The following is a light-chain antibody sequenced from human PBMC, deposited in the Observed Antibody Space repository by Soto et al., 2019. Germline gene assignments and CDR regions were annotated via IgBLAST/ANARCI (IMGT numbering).Light chain of an antibody. CDR3: QQYSSSPLT. J-gene: IGKJ4*01. CDR1: QSVSLTA. CDR2: GAS. V-gene: IGKV3-20*01. Sequence: EIVLTQSPGTLSLSPGEIATLSFSASQSVSLTALAWYQHKPGQAPRLLIYGASFRATGIPHRFSGSGAGTDFTLTISSLESEDAAVYYCQQYSSSPLTFGGGTKVDI.